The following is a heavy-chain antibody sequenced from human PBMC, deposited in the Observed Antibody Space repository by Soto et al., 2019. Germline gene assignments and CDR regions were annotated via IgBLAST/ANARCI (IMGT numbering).Heavy chain of an antibody. D-gene: IGHD3-9*01. CDR2: IIPILGIA. V-gene: IGHV1-69*04. J-gene: IGHJ3*02. CDR1: GGTFSSYT. CDR3: ARDEVTTYYDILTGPDDAFDI. Sequence: GASVKVSCKASGGTFSSYTISWVRQAPGQGLEWMGRIIPILGIANYAQKFQGRVTITADNTTSTAYMELSSLRSEDTAVYYCARDEVTTYYDILTGPDDAFDIWGQGTMVTVSS.